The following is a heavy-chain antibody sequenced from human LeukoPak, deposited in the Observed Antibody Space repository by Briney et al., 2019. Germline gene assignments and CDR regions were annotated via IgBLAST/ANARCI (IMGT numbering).Heavy chain of an antibody. J-gene: IGHJ4*02. CDR1: GFTFTTYA. D-gene: IGHD1/OR15-1a*01. CDR2: IANDGGST. Sequence: GGSLRLSCAASGFTFTTYAMSWVRQAPGKGLEWVSSIANDGGSTYYADSVKGRFTISRDNSRNTVYLQMNSLRAEDMAVYYCAKSHSVEQRGYFDYWGLGSLVSVSS. V-gene: IGHV3-23*01. CDR3: AKSHSVEQRGYFDY.